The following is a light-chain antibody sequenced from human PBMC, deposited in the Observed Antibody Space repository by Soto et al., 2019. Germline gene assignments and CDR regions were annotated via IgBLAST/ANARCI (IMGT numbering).Light chain of an antibody. V-gene: IGLV1-47*02. Sequence: QSVLTQPPSASGTPGQRVTISCSGSSSNIGSNYVYWYQQLPGTAPKLLIYSNNQRPSGVPDRFSGSKSGTSASLAISGLRSEDEADYYCQSYDSSLSASYVFGGGTKLTVL. J-gene: IGLJ1*01. CDR1: SSNIGSNY. CDR3: QSYDSSLSASYV. CDR2: SNN.